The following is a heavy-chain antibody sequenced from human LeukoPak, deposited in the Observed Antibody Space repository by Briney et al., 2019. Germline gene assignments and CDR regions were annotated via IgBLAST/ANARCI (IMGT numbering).Heavy chain of an antibody. CDR1: GFTFSSYA. CDR2: ISGSGGST. Sequence: GGSLRLSCAASGFTFSSYAMSWVRQAPGKGLEWVSAISGSGGSTYYADSVKGRFTISRDNSKNTLYLEMNSLRAEDTGVYFCAKGLGGYDYILGSYRTFDYWGQGTLVTVSS. V-gene: IGHV3-23*01. J-gene: IGHJ4*02. D-gene: IGHD3-16*02. CDR3: AKGLGGYDYILGSYRTFDY.